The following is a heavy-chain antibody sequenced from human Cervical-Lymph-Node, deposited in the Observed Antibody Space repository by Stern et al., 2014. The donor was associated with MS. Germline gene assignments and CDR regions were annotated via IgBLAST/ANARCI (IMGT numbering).Heavy chain of an antibody. J-gene: IGHJ6*02. Sequence: QVQLVQSGAEVKKPGASVKVSCKASGYSFTAYYMHWVRQAPGQGLWWMGWIGPNSGATKSAQNFQCRVTMTRDTSISTFYMDLSGLTSDDTSVFYFARERHSMDVWGQGTTVTVSS. V-gene: IGHV1-2*02. CDR1: GYSFTAYY. CDR2: IGPNSGAT. CDR3: ARERHSMDV.